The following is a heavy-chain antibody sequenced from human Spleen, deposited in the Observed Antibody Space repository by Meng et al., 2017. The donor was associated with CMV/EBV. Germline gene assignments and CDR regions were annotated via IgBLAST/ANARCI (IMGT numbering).Heavy chain of an antibody. CDR1: GHPISSSSYS. CDR3: ARERGPYGGNSD. Sequence: GSLRLSCAVSGHPISSSSYSWAWIRQPPGKGLEWIGTIYYTGSTYFNPSLKSRVTISVDMSKDHFSVKLSSVTAADTAVYYCARERGPYGGNSDWGQGTLVTVSS. V-gene: IGHV4-39*07. CDR2: IYYTGST. J-gene: IGHJ4*02. D-gene: IGHD4-23*01.